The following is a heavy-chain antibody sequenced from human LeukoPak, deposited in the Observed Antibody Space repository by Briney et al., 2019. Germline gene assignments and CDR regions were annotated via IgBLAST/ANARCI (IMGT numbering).Heavy chain of an antibody. Sequence: QPGGSLRLSCAGSGITFSTYWMHWVRQAPGKGLVWVSRINSEGSTISYADSVKGRFTISRDNAKNTSFLQMNSLRAEDTAVYYCARISSDSISYYDHWGQGTLVTVSS. V-gene: IGHV3-74*01. CDR2: INSEGSTI. CDR1: GITFSTYW. CDR3: ARISSDSISYYDH. D-gene: IGHD3-22*01. J-gene: IGHJ4*02.